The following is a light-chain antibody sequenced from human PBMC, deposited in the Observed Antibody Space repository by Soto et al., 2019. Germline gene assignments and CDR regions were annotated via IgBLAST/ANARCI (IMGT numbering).Light chain of an antibody. CDR2: LEGSGSY. J-gene: IGLJ3*02. Sequence: QLVLTQSSSASASLGSSVKLTCTLSRGHSSYIIAWHQQQPGKAPRYLMKLEGSGSYNKGSGVPDRFSGSSSGADRYLTISNLQFEDEADYYCEAWDSNTNWVFGGGTKLTVL. V-gene: IGLV4-60*02. CDR1: RGHSSYI. CDR3: EAWDSNTNWV.